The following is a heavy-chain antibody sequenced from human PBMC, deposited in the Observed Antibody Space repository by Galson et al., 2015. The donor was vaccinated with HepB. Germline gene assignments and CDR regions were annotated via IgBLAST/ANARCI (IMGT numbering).Heavy chain of an antibody. CDR2: ISSSSSTI. Sequence: SLRLSCAASGFTFSSYSMNWVRQAPGKGLEWVSYISSSSSTIYYADSVKGRFTISRDNAKNSLYLQMNSLRDEDTAVYYCARDPHILATPGNFDYWGQGTLVTVSS. J-gene: IGHJ4*02. CDR3: ARDPHILATPGNFDY. V-gene: IGHV3-48*02. D-gene: IGHD1-26*01. CDR1: GFTFSSYS.